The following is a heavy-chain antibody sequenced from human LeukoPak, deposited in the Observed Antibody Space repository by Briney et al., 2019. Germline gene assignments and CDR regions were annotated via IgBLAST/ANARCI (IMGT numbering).Heavy chain of an antibody. D-gene: IGHD3-22*01. CDR3: ARGRRSITMIVVVQGSLTYYFDY. J-gene: IGHJ4*02. Sequence: ASVKVSCKASGYTFTGYYMHWVRQAPGQGLEWMGWMNPNSGNTGYAQKFQGRVTITRNTSISTAYMELSSLRSEDTAVYYCARGRRSITMIVVVQGSLTYYFDYWGQGTLVTVSS. CDR1: GYTFTGYY. CDR2: MNPNSGNT. V-gene: IGHV1-8*03.